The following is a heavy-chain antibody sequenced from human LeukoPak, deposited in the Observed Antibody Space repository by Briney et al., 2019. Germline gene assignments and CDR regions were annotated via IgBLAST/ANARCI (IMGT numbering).Heavy chain of an antibody. CDR3: ARGGGSSWYLRWFDP. Sequence: PSETLSLTCTVSGGSIRSSSYYWGWIRHPPGKGLEWSGSIYYSGSTYYTPSLKSRVTISVDTSKNQFSLKLSSVTAADTAVYYCARGGGSSWYLRWFDPWGQGTLVTVSS. J-gene: IGHJ5*02. D-gene: IGHD6-13*01. CDR1: GGSIRSSSYY. CDR2: IYYSGST. V-gene: IGHV4-39*07.